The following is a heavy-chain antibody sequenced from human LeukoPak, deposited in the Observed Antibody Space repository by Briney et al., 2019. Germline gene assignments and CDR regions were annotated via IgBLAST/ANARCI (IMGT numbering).Heavy chain of an antibody. D-gene: IGHD3-9*01. V-gene: IGHV3-9*01. J-gene: IGHJ3*02. CDR2: ISWNSGSI. CDR1: GFTFDDYA. Sequence: GGSLRLSCAASGFTFDDYAMHWVRQAPGKGLEWVSGISWNSGSIGYADSVKGRFTISRDNAKNSLYLQMNSLRAEDTAIYYCEGYDILTGPEAFDIWGQGTVVTVSS. CDR3: EGYDILTGPEAFDI.